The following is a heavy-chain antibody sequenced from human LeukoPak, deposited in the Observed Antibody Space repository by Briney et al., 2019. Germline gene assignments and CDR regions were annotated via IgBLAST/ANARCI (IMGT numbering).Heavy chain of an antibody. Sequence: PGGSLRLSCAASGFTFSSYSMNWVRQAPGKGLEWVSVIYSGGSTYYADSVKGRFTISRDNSKNTLYLLMNSPRAEDTAVYYCARGSTMTGLGYWGQGTLVTVSS. D-gene: IGHD3-16*01. CDR3: ARGSTMTGLGY. CDR1: GFTFSSYS. CDR2: IYSGGST. J-gene: IGHJ4*02. V-gene: IGHV3-66*01.